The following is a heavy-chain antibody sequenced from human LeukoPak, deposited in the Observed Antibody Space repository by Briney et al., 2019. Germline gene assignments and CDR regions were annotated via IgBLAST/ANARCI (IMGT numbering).Heavy chain of an antibody. Sequence: GASVKVSCKASGYTFTGYHIHWVRQAPGQGLEWMGWINPNSGGTDYAQKFQGWVTMSRDTSISTAYMELSRLRSDDTAVYYCARERGSISYCGGDCSVDYWGQGTLVTVSS. CDR2: INPNSGGT. V-gene: IGHV1-2*04. CDR1: GYTFTGYH. CDR3: ARERGSISYCGGDCSVDY. J-gene: IGHJ4*02. D-gene: IGHD2-21*02.